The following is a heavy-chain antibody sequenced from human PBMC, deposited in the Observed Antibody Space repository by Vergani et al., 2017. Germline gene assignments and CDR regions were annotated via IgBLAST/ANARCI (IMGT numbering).Heavy chain of an antibody. D-gene: IGHD3-3*01. J-gene: IGHJ4*02. CDR2: IYYSGST. Sequence: QVQLQESGPGLVKPSETLSLTCTVSGGSVSSGSYYWSWIRQPPGKGLEWIGYIYYSGSTNYNPSLKSRVTISVDTSKNQFSLKLSSVTAADTAVYYCAKPSASPDFWSGEGFDYWGQGTLVTVSS. CDR3: AKPSASPDFWSGEGFDY. CDR1: GGSVSSGSYY. V-gene: IGHV4-61*01.